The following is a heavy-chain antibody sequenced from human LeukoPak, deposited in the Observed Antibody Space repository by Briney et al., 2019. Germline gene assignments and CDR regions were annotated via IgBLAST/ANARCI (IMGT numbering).Heavy chain of an antibody. J-gene: IGHJ5*02. CDR3: ARLLGESTIYDL. V-gene: IGHV3-21*01. Sequence: GGSLRLSCAASGFTFSSYSMNWVRQAPGKGLEWVSSISSSSSYIYYADSVKGRFIISRDNAENSVSLQMNSLRAEDTAMYYCARLLGESTIYDLWGQGTLVTVSS. D-gene: IGHD3-16*01. CDR1: GFTFSSYS. CDR2: ISSSSSYI.